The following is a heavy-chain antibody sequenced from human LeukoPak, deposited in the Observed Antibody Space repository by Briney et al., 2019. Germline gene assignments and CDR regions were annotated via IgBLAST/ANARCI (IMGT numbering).Heavy chain of an antibody. CDR3: ARTLGRSSGWSDY. V-gene: IGHV4-34*01. Sequence: SETLSLTCAVYGGSFSGYYWSWIRQPPGKGLEWIGEINHSGSTNYNPSLKGRVTISVDTSKNQFSLKLSSVTAADTAVYYCARTLGRSSGWSDYWGQGTLVTVSS. CDR1: GGSFSGYY. J-gene: IGHJ4*02. D-gene: IGHD6-19*01. CDR2: INHSGST.